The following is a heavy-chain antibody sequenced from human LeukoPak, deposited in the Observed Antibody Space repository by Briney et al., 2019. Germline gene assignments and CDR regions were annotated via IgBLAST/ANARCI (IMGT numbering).Heavy chain of an antibody. CDR3: ARVRPPREAAAGIGY. CDR2: IVVGSGNT. V-gene: IGHV1-58*01. CDR1: GFIFSNSA. Sequence: TSVKVSCKASGFIFSNSAVHWVRQARGERLEWIGWIVVGSGNTKYAQKFQERVTITRDMSTTTAYMELSRLRSDDTAVYYCARVRPPREAAAGIGYWGQGTLVTVSS. D-gene: IGHD6-13*01. J-gene: IGHJ4*02.